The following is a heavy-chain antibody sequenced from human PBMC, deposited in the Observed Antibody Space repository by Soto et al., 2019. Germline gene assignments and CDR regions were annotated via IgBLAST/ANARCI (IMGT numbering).Heavy chain of an antibody. CDR1: GFTFNSYS. Sequence: PGGSLRLSCAASGFTFNSYSLNWVRQAPGKGLEWVSSISPSSSYIYYADSVRGRFTISRDNAKNSLYLQMNSLRAEDTAVYYCARDGGRDGYNLWGQGTLVTVSS. J-gene: IGHJ5*02. CDR3: ARDGGRDGYNL. V-gene: IGHV3-21*01. D-gene: IGHD5-12*01. CDR2: ISPSSSYI.